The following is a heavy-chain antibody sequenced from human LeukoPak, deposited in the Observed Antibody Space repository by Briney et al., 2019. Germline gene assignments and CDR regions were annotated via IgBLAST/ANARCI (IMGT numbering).Heavy chain of an antibody. CDR2: ISSSSSCI. J-gene: IGHJ4*02. V-gene: IGHV3-21*01. CDR1: GFTFSSYS. Sequence: GGSLRLSCAASGFTFSSYSMNWVRQAPGKGLEWVSSISSSSSCIYYADSVKGRFTISRDNAKNSLYLQMNSLRAEDTAVYYCASGLPAAFWGQGTLVTVSS. D-gene: IGHD2-2*01. CDR3: ASGLPAAF.